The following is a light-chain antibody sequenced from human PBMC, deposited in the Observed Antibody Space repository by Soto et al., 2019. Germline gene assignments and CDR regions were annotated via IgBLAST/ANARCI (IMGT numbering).Light chain of an antibody. CDR3: QQYDNWPWT. CDR1: QRVASN. V-gene: IGKV3-15*01. CDR2: GES. Sequence: VLTQSPATLTLSLGESATLSCRASQRVASNLAWYQQKTGQAPRILIHGESTRAPGLPARFSGSGSGTDLNLTISRLQSEDFAVYYCQQYDNWPWTCGQGTQVDIK. J-gene: IGKJ1*01.